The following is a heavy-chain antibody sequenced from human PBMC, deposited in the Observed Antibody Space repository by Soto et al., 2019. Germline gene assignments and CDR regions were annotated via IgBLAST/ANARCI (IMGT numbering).Heavy chain of an antibody. CDR3: ARLLVGATAFDI. J-gene: IGHJ3*02. CDR1: GGSISSSSYY. D-gene: IGHD1-26*01. V-gene: IGHV4-39*01. CDR2: IYYSGST. Sequence: SETLSLTCTVSGGSISSSSYYWGWIRQPPGKGLEWIGSIYYSGSTYYNPSLKSRVTISVDTSKNRFSLKLSSVTAADTAVYYCARLLVGATAFDIWGQGTMVTVSS.